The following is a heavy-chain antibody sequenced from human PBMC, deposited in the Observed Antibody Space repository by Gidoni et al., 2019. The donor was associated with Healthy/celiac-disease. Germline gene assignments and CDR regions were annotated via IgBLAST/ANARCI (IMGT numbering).Heavy chain of an antibody. Sequence: QVKLKDSGPGLGKPSQTLSLPCLFSGGPISSGGYYWSWIRQHPGKGLEWNGYLYYSGSTYYNPSLKSRVTISVDKSKNQFSLKLSSVTAADTAVYYCARDSPGRFVDYWGQGTLVTVSS. D-gene: IGHD3-3*01. V-gene: IGHV4-31*03. CDR3: ARDSPGRFVDY. J-gene: IGHJ4*02. CDR2: LYYSGST. CDR1: GGPISSGGYY.